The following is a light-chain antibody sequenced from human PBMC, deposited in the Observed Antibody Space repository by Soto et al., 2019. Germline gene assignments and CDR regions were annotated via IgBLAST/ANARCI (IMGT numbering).Light chain of an antibody. CDR2: EGS. CDR3: CSYAGSSTVRV. CDR1: SSDVGGYNY. V-gene: IGLV2-23*03. J-gene: IGLJ2*01. Sequence: QSALTQPASVSGSPGQSITISCTGTSSDVGGYNYVSWYQQHPGKAPKLMIYEGSKRPSGVSNRFSGSKSGNTASLTISGLQAEDEADYYCCSYAGSSTVRVFGGGTKLTVL.